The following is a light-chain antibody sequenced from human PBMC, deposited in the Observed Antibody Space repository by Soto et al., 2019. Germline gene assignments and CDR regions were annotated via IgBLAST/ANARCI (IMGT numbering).Light chain of an antibody. CDR3: QQSYNLPRT. V-gene: IGKV3-11*01. J-gene: IGKJ4*01. CDR1: QSVSSS. Sequence: EIVLTQSPATLSLSPGERATLSCRASQSVSSSLAWYQQKPGQAPRLLIYGASNGAAGIPARFSGTGSWTDFTLTISSLEPDDFADYYCQQSYNLPRTFGGGTKVEIK. CDR2: GAS.